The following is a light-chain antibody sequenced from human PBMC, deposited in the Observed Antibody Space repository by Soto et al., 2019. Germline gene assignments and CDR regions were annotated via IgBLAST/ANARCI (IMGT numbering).Light chain of an antibody. Sequence: QSVLSHPPSASWTPGQMVFISCSGSSSNIGGTNYAYWYQQLPGAAPKLLMHSNNLRPSGVPERISGSKSGTSASLAISGLRSEDEAVYYCASWDDRLGDVIFGGGTKVTVL. CDR2: SNN. J-gene: IGLJ2*01. CDR3: ASWDDRLGDVI. V-gene: IGLV1-47*02. CDR1: SSNIGGTNY.